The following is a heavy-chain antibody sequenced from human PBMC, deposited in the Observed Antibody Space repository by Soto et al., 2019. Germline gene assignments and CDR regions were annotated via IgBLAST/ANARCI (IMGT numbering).Heavy chain of an antibody. V-gene: IGHV3-64D*06. CDR3: VKDLREGDYAPYNWFDP. Sequence: GGSLRLSCPASGFTFSSYAMHWVRQAPGKGLEYVSAISSNGGSTYYADSVKGRFTISRDNSKNTLYLQMSSLRAEDTAVYYCVKDLREGDYAPYNWFDPWGQGTLVTVSS. D-gene: IGHD4-17*01. CDR1: GFTFSSYA. J-gene: IGHJ5*02. CDR2: ISSNGGST.